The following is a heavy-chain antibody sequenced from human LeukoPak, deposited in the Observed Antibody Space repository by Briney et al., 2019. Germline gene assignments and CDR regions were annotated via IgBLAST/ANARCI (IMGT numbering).Heavy chain of an antibody. CDR2: ISGSNGNT. CDR1: VYTFTNYG. D-gene: IGHD7-27*01. J-gene: IGHJ3*02. V-gene: IGHV1-18*01. CDR3: AREEGNWGDAFDI. Sequence: GSVKVSCKASVYTFTNYGISCVRQAPGQGVEWMGWISGSNGNTHYAQNLQGRVTMTTDTSTSTDYMELRSLRSDDTAVYYCAREEGNWGDAFDIWGQGTMVTVSS.